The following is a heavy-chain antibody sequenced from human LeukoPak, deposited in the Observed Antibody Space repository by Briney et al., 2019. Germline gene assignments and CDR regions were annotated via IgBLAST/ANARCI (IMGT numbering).Heavy chain of an antibody. V-gene: IGHV3-53*01. CDR3: ARDRILWFGEPLYGMDV. J-gene: IGHJ6*04. D-gene: IGHD3-10*01. Sequence: GGSLRLSCAASGFTVSSNYMSWVRQAPGKGLEWVSVIYSGDTTYYADSVKGRFTISRDNSKNTLYLQMSSLRAEDTAVYYCARDRILWFGEPLYGMDVWGKGTTVTVSS. CDR2: IYSGDTT. CDR1: GFTVSSNY.